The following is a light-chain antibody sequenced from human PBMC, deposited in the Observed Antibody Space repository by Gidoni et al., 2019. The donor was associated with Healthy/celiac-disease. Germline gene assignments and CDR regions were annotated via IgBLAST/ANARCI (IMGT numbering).Light chain of an antibody. CDR3: QQLKSYPVSWT. CDR1: QGISSY. V-gene: IGKV1-9*01. Sequence: DIQLTQSPSFLSASVGDRVTITCRASQGISSYLAWYQQKPGKAPKLLIYAASTLQSGVPSRFSGSGSGTEFTLTISSLQPEDFATYYCQQLKSYPVSWTFGQGTKVEIK. CDR2: AAS. J-gene: IGKJ1*01.